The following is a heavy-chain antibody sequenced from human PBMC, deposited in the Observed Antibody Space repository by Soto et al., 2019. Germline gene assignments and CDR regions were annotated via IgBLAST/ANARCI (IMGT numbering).Heavy chain of an antibody. CDR3: ARGDATKIVVTTYYGMDV. D-gene: IGHD4-17*01. Sequence: QVQLVQSGAEVKKPGSSVKVSCKASGGSLSNYGISWGRQAPGQGLEWMGGIIPVFGPANYAQKFQGRVTITADESTSRVYMDVTSLRSQDTAVYYCARGDATKIVVTTYYGMDVWGQGTTVTVSS. J-gene: IGHJ6*01. V-gene: IGHV1-69*12. CDR1: GGSLSNYG. CDR2: IIPVFGPA.